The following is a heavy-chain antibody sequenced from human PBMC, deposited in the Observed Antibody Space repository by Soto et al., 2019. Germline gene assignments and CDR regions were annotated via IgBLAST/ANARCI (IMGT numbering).Heavy chain of an antibody. D-gene: IGHD2-2*01. Sequence: EVQLLESGGGLVQPGGSLRLSCAASGFTFSNYAMSWVRQAPGKGLEWVSSMSGRGTTIYYADSVKGRFSISRDNSKNQLYLQMNNLRAEYSAVYYCATAARCSTSTCPPGPFWGQGTMVTVSS. CDR1: GFTFSNYA. CDR3: ATAARCSTSTCPPGPF. J-gene: IGHJ3*01. V-gene: IGHV3-23*01. CDR2: MSGRGTTI.